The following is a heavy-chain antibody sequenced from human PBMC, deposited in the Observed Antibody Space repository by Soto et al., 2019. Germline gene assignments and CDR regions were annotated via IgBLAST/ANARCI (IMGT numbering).Heavy chain of an antibody. CDR1: GFTFSTYG. D-gene: IGHD2-21*02. V-gene: IGHV3-33*01. J-gene: IGHJ4*02. CDR2: IWYDGSSR. CDR3: ARDWTSYCGGDCYSDL. Sequence: QVQLVESGGGVVQPGRSLRLSCAASGFTFSTYGMHWVRQAPGKGLEWVAVIWYDGSSRYYADSVKGRFTISRDNSKSTLFLQLNSLRAEDMAVYYCARDWTSYCGGDCYSDLWGQGTLVTVSS.